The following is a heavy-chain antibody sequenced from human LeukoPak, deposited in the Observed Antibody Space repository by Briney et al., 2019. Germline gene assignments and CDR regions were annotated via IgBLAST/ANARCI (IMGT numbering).Heavy chain of an antibody. V-gene: IGHV1-18*01. D-gene: IGHD6-19*01. CDR3: VVAVAGIRYFQH. CDR1: GYTFTSYG. CDR2: ISAYNGNT. Sequence: ASVKVSCKASGYTFTSYGISWVRQAPGQGLEWMGWISAYNGNTNYAQKLQGRVTMTTDTSTSTAYMELRSLRSDDTAAYYCVVAVAGIRYFQHWGQGTLVTVSS. J-gene: IGHJ1*01.